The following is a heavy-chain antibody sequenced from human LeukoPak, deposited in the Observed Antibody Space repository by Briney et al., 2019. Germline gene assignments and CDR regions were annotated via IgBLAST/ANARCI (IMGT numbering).Heavy chain of an antibody. V-gene: IGHV3-48*03. D-gene: IGHD3-10*01. CDR2: ISSSGSTI. CDR1: GFTFSSYE. J-gene: IGHJ4*02. CDR3: AKCTMTMVRTPADY. Sequence: PGGSLRLSCAASGFTFSSYEMNWVRQAPGKGLEWVSYISSSGSTIYYADSVKGRFTISRDNAKNSLYLQMNSLRAEDTAVYYCAKCTMTMVRTPADYWGQGTLVTVSS.